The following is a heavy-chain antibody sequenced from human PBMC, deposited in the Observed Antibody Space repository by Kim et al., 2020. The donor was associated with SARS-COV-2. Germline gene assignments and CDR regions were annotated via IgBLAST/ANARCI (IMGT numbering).Heavy chain of an antibody. J-gene: IGHJ3*01. CDR2: INHIGST. CDR1: GGSFSGYY. Sequence: SETLSLTCAVYGGSFSGYYWSWIRQPPGKGLEWIGDINHIGSTNYNPSLKSRVTISVDTSRNQFSLKLTSVTAADTAVYYCARSEPNTSGLGSHYCDFWG. V-gene: IGHV4-34*01. CDR3: ARSEPNTSGLGSHYCDF. D-gene: IGHD3-10*01.